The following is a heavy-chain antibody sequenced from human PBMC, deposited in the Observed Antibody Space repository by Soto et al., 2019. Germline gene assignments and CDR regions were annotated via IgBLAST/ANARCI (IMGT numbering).Heavy chain of an antibody. J-gene: IGHJ6*02. CDR3: ASIMSSGYYYGMDV. CDR2: IIPSLGIA. Sequence: QVQMVQSGAEVKKPGSSVKVSCKASGGTFSSYTISWVRQAPGQGLEWMGRIIPSLGIANYAQKLQGRVTITADKSTSTAYMELSSLRSEDTAGYYCASIMSSGYYYGMDVWGQGTTVTVSS. CDR1: GGTFSSYT. V-gene: IGHV1-69*02. D-gene: IGHD3-10*01.